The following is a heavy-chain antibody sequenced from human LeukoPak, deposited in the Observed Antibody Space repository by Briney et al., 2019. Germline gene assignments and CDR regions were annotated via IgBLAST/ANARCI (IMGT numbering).Heavy chain of an antibody. D-gene: IGHD4-17*01. CDR1: GFTFSDSE. CDR3: ARIRGDIYGDQPDY. Sequence: GGSLRLSCAASGFTFSDSEMNCVRQAPGKGLDWVSYISASGSTIYYADSVKGRFTISRDNAKNSLYLQMNSLRAEDTAVYYCARIRGDIYGDQPDYWGQGTLVTVSS. V-gene: IGHV3-48*03. CDR2: ISASGSTI. J-gene: IGHJ4*02.